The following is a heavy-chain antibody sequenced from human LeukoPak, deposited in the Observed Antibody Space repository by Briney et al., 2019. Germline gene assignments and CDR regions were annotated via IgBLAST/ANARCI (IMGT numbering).Heavy chain of an antibody. CDR2: ISGSGGST. CDR3: ARDTKRESGSYFAFDI. CDR1: GFTFSSYA. V-gene: IGHV3-23*01. J-gene: IGHJ3*02. D-gene: IGHD1-26*01. Sequence: PGGSLRLSCAASGFTFSSYAMSWVRQAPGKGLEWVSAISGSGGSTYYADSVKGRFTISRDNSKNTLYLQMNSLRAEDTAVYYCARDTKRESGSYFAFDIWGQGTMVTVSS.